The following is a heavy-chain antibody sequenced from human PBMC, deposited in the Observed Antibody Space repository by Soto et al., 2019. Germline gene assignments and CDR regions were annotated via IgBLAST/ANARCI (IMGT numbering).Heavy chain of an antibody. V-gene: IGHV2-5*02. CDR1: GFSLSTSGVG. D-gene: IGHD2-21*02. CDR2: IYWDDDK. CDR3: AHYTGGNSGDDYFDY. Sequence: QITLKESGPTLVKPTQTLTLTCTFSGFSLSTSGVGVGWIRQPPGKALEWLALIYWDDDKRYSPSLKSRRTITKDTSKNQVVLTMTNMDPVDTATYYCAHYTGGNSGDDYFDYWGQGTLVTVSS. J-gene: IGHJ4*02.